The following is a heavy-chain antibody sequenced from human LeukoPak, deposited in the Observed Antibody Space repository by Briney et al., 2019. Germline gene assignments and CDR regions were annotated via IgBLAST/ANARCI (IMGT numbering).Heavy chain of an antibody. V-gene: IGHV3-33*01. Sequence: PGGSLRLSCAASGFTFSSYGMHWVRQAPGKGLEWVAVIWSDTTNKYYADSVKGRFTISRVNSKNTLYLQMSSQRAEDTAMYYCARDRLTTVTTFHFDYWGQGTLVTVSS. CDR1: GFTFSSYG. CDR2: IWSDTTNK. D-gene: IGHD4-17*01. J-gene: IGHJ4*02. CDR3: ARDRLTTVTTFHFDY.